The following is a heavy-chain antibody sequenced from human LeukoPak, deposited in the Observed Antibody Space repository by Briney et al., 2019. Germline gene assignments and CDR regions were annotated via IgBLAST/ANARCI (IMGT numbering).Heavy chain of an antibody. J-gene: IGHJ4*02. V-gene: IGHV4-34*01. CDR1: GGSCSGYY. D-gene: IGHD6-19*01. CDR3: ARVSGYSSGWLGVFDY. Sequence: SETLSLTCAVYGGSCSGYYWSWIRQPPGKGLEWIGEINHSGSTNYNPSLKSRVTISVDTSKNQFSLKLSSVTAADTAVYYCARVSGYSSGWLGVFDYWGQGTLVTVSS. CDR2: INHSGST.